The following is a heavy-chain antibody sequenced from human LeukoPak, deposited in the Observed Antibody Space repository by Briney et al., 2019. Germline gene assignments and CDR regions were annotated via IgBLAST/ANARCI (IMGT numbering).Heavy chain of an antibody. CDR2: IYYSGST. V-gene: IGHV4-59*01. J-gene: IGHJ5*02. Sequence: SETLSLTCTVSGGSISSYYWSWIRQPPGKGLEWIGYIYYSGSTNYNPSLKRRVTISVDTSKNQFSLKLSSVTAADTAVYYCARAHSSSWYGVWFDPWGQGTLVTVSS. D-gene: IGHD6-13*01. CDR1: GGSISSYY. CDR3: ARAHSSSWYGVWFDP.